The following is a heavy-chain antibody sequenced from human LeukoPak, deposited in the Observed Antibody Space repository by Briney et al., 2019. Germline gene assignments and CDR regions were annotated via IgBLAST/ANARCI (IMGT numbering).Heavy chain of an antibody. Sequence: SETLSLTCTVSGGSISSYYCSWIRQPPGKGLEGIGYIYTSGSTNYNPSLKSRVTISVDTSKYQFSLKLSSVTASDTAVYYCARSTYYDFWSGYYNGQDYYYMDVWGKGTTVTVSS. D-gene: IGHD3-3*01. CDR3: ARSTYYDFWSGYYNGQDYYYMDV. J-gene: IGHJ6*03. CDR1: GGSISSYY. V-gene: IGHV4-4*09. CDR2: IYTSGST.